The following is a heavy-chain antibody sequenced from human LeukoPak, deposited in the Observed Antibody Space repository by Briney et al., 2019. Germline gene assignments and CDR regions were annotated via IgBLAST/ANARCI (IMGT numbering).Heavy chain of an antibody. CDR2: ISSSGSTI. CDR1: GFTFSDYY. D-gene: IGHD6-19*01. CDR3: ARGGLDWEDSSGWYKIGAFDI. J-gene: IGHJ3*02. V-gene: IGHV3-11*01. Sequence: GGSLRLSCAASGFTFSDYYMSWIRQAPGKGLEWVSYISSSGSTIYYADSVKGRFTISRDNAKNSLYLQMNSLRAEDTAVYYCARGGLDWEDSSGWYKIGAFDIGAQGTVVTVSS.